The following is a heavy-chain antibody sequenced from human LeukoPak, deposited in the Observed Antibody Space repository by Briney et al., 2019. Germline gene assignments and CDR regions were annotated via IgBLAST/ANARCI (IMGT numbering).Heavy chain of an antibody. J-gene: IGHJ4*02. CDR3: AKDVVDSSSYYRFSN. D-gene: IGHD3-22*01. CDR1: GFTFSSYA. Sequence: GGSLRLSCAASGFTFSSYAMSRVRQAPGKGLEWVSAISGSGGSTYYADSVKGRFTISRDNSKNTLYLQMNSLRAEDTAVYYCAKDVVDSSSYYRFSNWGQGTLVTVSS. V-gene: IGHV3-23*01. CDR2: ISGSGGST.